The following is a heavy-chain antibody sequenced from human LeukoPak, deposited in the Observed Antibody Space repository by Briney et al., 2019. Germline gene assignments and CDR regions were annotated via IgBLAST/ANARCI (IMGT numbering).Heavy chain of an antibody. J-gene: IGHJ4*02. V-gene: IGHV1-69*04. CDR2: IIPILGIA. Sequence: ASVKVSCKASGGTFSSYAISWVRQAPGQGLEWMGRIIPILGIANYAQKFQGRVTITADKSTSTAYMELSSLRSEDTAVYYCARAYSSSWLSPYFDYWGQGTLVTASS. CDR3: ARAYSSSWLSPYFDY. CDR1: GGTFSSYA. D-gene: IGHD6-13*01.